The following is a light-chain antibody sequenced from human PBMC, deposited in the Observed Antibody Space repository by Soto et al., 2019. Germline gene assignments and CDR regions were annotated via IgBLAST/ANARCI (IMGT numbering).Light chain of an antibody. Sequence: EVVMTQSPATLSVSPGEGATLSCRPSQSDDKDLAWYRQKPGQAPRLLVYEASTRATGVPARFSGSGSGTEFTLTITSLQSEDFAVYFCHQYNKWPRTFGRGTKVDIK. CDR2: EAS. J-gene: IGKJ1*01. CDR1: QSDDKD. CDR3: HQYNKWPRT. V-gene: IGKV3-15*01.